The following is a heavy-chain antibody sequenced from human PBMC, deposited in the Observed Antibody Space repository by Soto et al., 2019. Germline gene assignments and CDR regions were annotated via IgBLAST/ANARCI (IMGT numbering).Heavy chain of an antibody. D-gene: IGHD2-15*01. CDR3: ARHTPAISISDH. J-gene: IGHJ4*02. V-gene: IGHV4-39*01. CDR1: GGSISNSSYY. CDR2: IYYSGST. Sequence: SETLCLTCTVSGGSISNSSYYWGWIRQPPGKGLEWIGSIYYSGSTYYNPSLKSRVTISVDTSKNQFSLKLSSVTAADTAVYYCARHTPAISISDHWGQGTLVTVSS.